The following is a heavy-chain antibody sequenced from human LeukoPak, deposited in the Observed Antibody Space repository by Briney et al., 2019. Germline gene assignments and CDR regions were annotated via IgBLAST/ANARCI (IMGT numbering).Heavy chain of an antibody. D-gene: IGHD5-18*01. CDR3: ARGLGVYSYGLNTRYYFDY. Sequence: GGSLRLSCAASGFTFSSYWMSWVRQAPGKGLEWVANIKQDGSEKYYVDSVKGRFTISRDNAKNSLYLQMNSLRAEDTAVYYCARGLGVYSYGLNTRYYFDYWGQGTLVTVSS. V-gene: IGHV3-7*01. J-gene: IGHJ4*02. CDR1: GFTFSSYW. CDR2: IKQDGSEK.